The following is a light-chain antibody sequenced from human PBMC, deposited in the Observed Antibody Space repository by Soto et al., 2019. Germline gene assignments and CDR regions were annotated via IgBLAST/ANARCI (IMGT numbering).Light chain of an antibody. J-gene: IGKJ1*01. CDR3: QQYGDSPPWT. Sequence: EIVLTQSPGTLSLSPGERATLSCRASQSVSRSYLAWYQQKPGQAPRLLIYGASIGATGIPDRFSGSGSGTDFSLTINKLEPQDFAVYYCQQYGDSPPWTFGQGTKVEIK. CDR1: QSVSRSY. V-gene: IGKV3-20*01. CDR2: GAS.